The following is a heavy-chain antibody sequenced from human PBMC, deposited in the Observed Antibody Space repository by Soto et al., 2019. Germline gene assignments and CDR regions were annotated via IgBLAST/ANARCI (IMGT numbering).Heavy chain of an antibody. CDR1: GFTFSSYA. D-gene: IGHD5-12*01. CDR2: ISWNSGSI. CDR3: AKDRYSGLRDAFDI. Sequence: PGGSLRLSCAASGFTFSSYAMSWVRQAPGKGLEWVGRISWNSGSIGYADSVKGRFTISRDNAKNSLYLQMNSLRAEDTALYYCAKDRYSGLRDAFDIWGQGTMVTVSS. V-gene: IGHV3-9*01. J-gene: IGHJ3*02.